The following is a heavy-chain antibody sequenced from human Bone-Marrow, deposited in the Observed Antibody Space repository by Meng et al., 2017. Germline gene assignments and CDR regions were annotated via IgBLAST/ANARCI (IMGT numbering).Heavy chain of an antibody. CDR2: IYYSGST. D-gene: IGHD3-3*01. Sequence: SETLSFTCTVSGGSISSYYWSWIRQPPGKGLEWIGYIYYSGSTNYNPSLKSRVTISVDTSKNQFSLKLSSVTAADTAVYYCARDRYYYDFWSGYPGKWWYYYYGMDVWGQGTTVTVSS. J-gene: IGHJ6*02. CDR3: ARDRYYYDFWSGYPGKWWYYYYGMDV. V-gene: IGHV4-59*01. CDR1: GGSISSYY.